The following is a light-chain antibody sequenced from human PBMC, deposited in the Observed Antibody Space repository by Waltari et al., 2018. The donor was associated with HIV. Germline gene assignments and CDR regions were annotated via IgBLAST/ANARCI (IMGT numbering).Light chain of an antibody. CDR2: EAN. J-gene: IGLJ2*01. Sequence: FMLTQPHSVSESPGKTVTISCTRSSGSIARHYVPWYQQRPGSAPTTVISEANQRPSVVPDRFSGSIDTSSNSASLSIYGLKTEDEADYYCQSYDSSNVVFGGGTKLTVL. CDR1: SGSIARHY. V-gene: IGLV6-57*03. CDR3: QSYDSSNVV.